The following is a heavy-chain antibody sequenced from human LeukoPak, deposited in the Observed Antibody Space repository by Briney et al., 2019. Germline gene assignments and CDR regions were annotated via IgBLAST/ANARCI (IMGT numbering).Heavy chain of an antibody. Sequence: GESLKISCKGSGYSFTSYWIGWVRQMPGKGLEWMGIIYPDDSDTRYSPSFQGQVTISADKSISTAYLQWSSLKASDTAMYYCAREAEVGATSYYYGMDVWGQGTTVTVSS. CDR1: GYSFTSYW. CDR3: AREAEVGATSYYYGMDV. V-gene: IGHV5-51*01. CDR2: IYPDDSDT. J-gene: IGHJ6*02. D-gene: IGHD1-26*01.